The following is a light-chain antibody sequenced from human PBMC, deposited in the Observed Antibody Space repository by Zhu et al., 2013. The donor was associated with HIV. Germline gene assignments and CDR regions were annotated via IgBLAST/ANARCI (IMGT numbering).Light chain of an antibody. V-gene: IGKV1-12*01. J-gene: IGKJ3*01. CDR2: AAS. CDR3: HHVNDNPA. CDR1: QGISSW. Sequence: DIQMTQSPSSVSASVGDRVTITCRASQGISSWLAWYQQKPGKAPKLLFYAASTHHSGVPSRFSARGSGTEFTLTITSLQPQDFATYYCHHVNDNPAFGPGTKVDVK.